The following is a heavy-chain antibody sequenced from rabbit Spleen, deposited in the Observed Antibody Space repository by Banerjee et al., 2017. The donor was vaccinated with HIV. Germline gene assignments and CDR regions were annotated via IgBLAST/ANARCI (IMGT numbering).Heavy chain of an antibody. J-gene: IGHJ4*01. V-gene: IGHV1S40*01. CDR1: GFSFSTNYD. CDR2: IYTGNGKN. D-gene: IGHD8-1*01. CDR3: ARDAGSYDYIDVCFNL. Sequence: VESGGGLVKPGTSLTLICTASGFSFSTNYDMCWVRQAPGKGLEWIGGIYTGNGKNYYASWAKGRFTISKASSTTVTLEMTSLTAADTATYFCARDAGSYDYIDVCFNLWGPGTLVTVS.